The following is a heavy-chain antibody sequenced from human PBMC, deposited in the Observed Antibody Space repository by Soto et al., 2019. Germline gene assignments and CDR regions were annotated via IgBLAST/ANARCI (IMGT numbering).Heavy chain of an antibody. Sequence: ASVKVSCKASGYTFTDFYIHWVRQAPGQGLEWMGWINPNSDGTNYAQKLAQRFQGRVTMTRDTSISTAYMDLNRLTTDDTAVYYCARGGIAAAGSGEYAMDVWGQGTTVTSP. J-gene: IGHJ6*02. D-gene: IGHD6-13*01. CDR2: INPNSDGT. CDR3: ARGGIAAAGSGEYAMDV. CDR1: GYTFTDFY. V-gene: IGHV1-2*02.